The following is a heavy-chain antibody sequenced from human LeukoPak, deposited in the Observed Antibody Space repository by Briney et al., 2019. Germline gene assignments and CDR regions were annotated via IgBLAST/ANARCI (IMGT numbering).Heavy chain of an antibody. CDR3: ARHASWATKPHDAFDI. CDR1: GFTFSDYY. CDR2: ISTSGSTI. J-gene: IGHJ3*02. Sequence: PGGSLRLSCAASGFTFSDYYMSWIRQAPGKGLEWVSYISTSGSTIYYADSVKGRFTISRDNAKNSLYLQMNSLRAEDTAVYYCARHASWATKPHDAFDIWGQGTMVTVSS. V-gene: IGHV3-11*01. D-gene: IGHD2-8*01.